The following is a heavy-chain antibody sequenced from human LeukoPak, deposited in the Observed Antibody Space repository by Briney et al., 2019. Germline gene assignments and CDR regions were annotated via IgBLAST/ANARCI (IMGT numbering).Heavy chain of an antibody. D-gene: IGHD2-2*01. CDR3: ARVGCSSSSCNVSYYYHYYYMDV. CDR1: GGSISSGDYY. Sequence: SQTLSLTCTVSGGSISSGDYYWSWIRQPPGKGLEWIGYIYYSGSTYYNPSLKSRVTISVDTSKNQFSLKVSSVTAADTAVYYCARVGCSSSSCNVSYYYHYYYMDVWGKGTTVTVSS. J-gene: IGHJ6*03. CDR2: IYYSGST. V-gene: IGHV4-30-4*08.